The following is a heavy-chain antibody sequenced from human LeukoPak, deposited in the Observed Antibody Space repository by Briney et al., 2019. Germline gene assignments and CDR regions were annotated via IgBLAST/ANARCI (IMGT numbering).Heavy chain of an antibody. J-gene: IGHJ6*02. CDR3: ARARVRGLTPYYYGMDV. V-gene: IGHV4-34*01. Sequence: PSETLSLTCAVYGGSFSGYYWSWIRQPPGKGLEWIGEINHSGSTNYNPSLKSRVTISVDTSKNQFSLKLSSVTAADTAVYYCARARVRGLTPYYYGMDVWGQGTTVTVSS. D-gene: IGHD3-10*01. CDR1: GGSFSGYY. CDR2: INHSGST.